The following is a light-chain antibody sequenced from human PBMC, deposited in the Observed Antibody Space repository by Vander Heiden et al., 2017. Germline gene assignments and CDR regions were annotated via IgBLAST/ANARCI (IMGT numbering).Light chain of an antibody. CDR2: GST. Sequence: ELVLPESPGTLSLSPGERATLSCRASQSVTSSYLAWYQQKPGQAPRLLIDGSTSRTTVIPDMFSGSCSGTYFTLTISILDPDVVAVYYCQQYGSSLFTFGPGTKVEIK. CDR1: QSVTSSY. J-gene: IGKJ3*01. V-gene: IGKV3-20*01. CDR3: QQYGSSLFT.